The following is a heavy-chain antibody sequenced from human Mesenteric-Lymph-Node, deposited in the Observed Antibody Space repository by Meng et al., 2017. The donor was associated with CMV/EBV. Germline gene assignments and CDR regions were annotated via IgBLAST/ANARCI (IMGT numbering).Heavy chain of an antibody. D-gene: IGHD6-19*01. Sequence: GGSLRLSCAASGFTVSSNYMSWVRQAPGKGLEWVSVIYSGGSTYYADSVKGRFTISRDNSKNTLYLQMNSLRAEDTAVYYCAKVISGSSGWYFFDYWGQGTLVTVSS. J-gene: IGHJ4*02. CDR3: AKVISGSSGWYFFDY. CDR2: IYSGGST. CDR1: GFTVSSNY. V-gene: IGHV3-53*01.